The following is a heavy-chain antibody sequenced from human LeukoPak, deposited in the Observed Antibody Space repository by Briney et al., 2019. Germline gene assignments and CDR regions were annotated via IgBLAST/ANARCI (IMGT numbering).Heavy chain of an antibody. CDR2: MTASDERT. CDR1: GFTFSIYA. CDR3: AKDFSGSYDY. V-gene: IGHV3-23*01. D-gene: IGHD1-26*01. Sequence: GGSLRLSCAASGFTFSIYAMSWVRQAPGKGLEWVSSMTASDERTYYADSVKGRFSISRENAKNTLYLQMTSLRVEDTAVYFCAKDFSGSYDYWGQGTLVTVSS. J-gene: IGHJ4*02.